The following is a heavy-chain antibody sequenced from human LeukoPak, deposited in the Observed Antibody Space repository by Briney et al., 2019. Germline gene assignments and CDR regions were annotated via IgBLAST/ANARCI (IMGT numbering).Heavy chain of an antibody. D-gene: IGHD5-18*01. J-gene: IGHJ6*02. V-gene: IGHV3-9*01. CDR3: AKDTGRQLWYPYYYYYGMDV. CDR2: IGWNSGGI. CDR1: GFTFDDYA. Sequence: PGGSLRLSCAASGFTFDDYAMHWVRKAPGKGLEWVSGIGWNSGGIVYADSVKGRFTISRDNAKNSLCLQMNSLGAEDTALHYCAKDTGRQLWYPYYYYYGMDVWGQGTTVTVSS.